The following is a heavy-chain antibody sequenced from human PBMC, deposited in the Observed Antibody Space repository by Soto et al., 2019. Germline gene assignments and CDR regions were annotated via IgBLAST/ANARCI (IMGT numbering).Heavy chain of an antibody. Sequence: QVQLVQSGGEVAKPGASVKVSSKASGYTFTNYGINWVRQAPGLGLEWMGWINVYNGKTNYAQKFQARVTMTTDTSTNSVYMELRSLRSDDTAVYYCARGPDPTYFDYWGQGTLVIVSS. CDR3: ARGPDPTYFDY. CDR1: GYTFTNYG. CDR2: INVYNGKT. J-gene: IGHJ4*02. V-gene: IGHV1-18*01.